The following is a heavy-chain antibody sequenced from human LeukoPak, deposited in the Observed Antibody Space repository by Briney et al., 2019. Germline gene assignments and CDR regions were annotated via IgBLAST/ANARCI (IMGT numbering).Heavy chain of an antibody. CDR1: GFDFSSYG. Sequence: PGGSLRLSCAASGFDFSSYGMTWVRQAPGKGLEWVSDISGTGGSTYYADFVKGRFTISRDNFKNTLYLQMNSLRAEDTAVYYCAKEGSALWFGELSHYFDFWGQGSLVTVSS. V-gene: IGHV3-23*01. CDR3: AKEGSALWFGELSHYFDF. J-gene: IGHJ4*02. CDR2: ISGTGGST. D-gene: IGHD3-10*01.